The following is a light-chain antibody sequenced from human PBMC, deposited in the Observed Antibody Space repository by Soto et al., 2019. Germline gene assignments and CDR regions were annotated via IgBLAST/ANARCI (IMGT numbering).Light chain of an antibody. Sequence: QPVLTQSPAASASLGASVKLTCILSSGHSSYAIAWHQQRPEKGPRYLMKLNSDGSHSKGDGIPDRFSGSSSGAERYLTISSLQSEDEADYYCQTWGTDIHVVFGGGTKLTVL. CDR2: LNSDGSH. CDR3: QTWGTDIHVV. V-gene: IGLV4-69*01. CDR1: SGHSSYA. J-gene: IGLJ2*01.